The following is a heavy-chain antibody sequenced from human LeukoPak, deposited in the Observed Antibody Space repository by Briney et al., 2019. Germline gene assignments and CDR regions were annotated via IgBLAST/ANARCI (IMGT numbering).Heavy chain of an antibody. CDR3: AKSDYYDSSGHPSSFEY. CDR2: VSGSGGGT. J-gene: IGHJ4*02. D-gene: IGHD3-22*01. Sequence: SGGSLRLSCVVSGLTFSRHSMSWVRQAPGKGLEWVSSVSGSGGGTHYAGSVKGRFTISRDNSKNTLYLQMNSLRAEDTAVYYCAKSDYYDSSGHPSSFEYWGQGTLVTVSS. CDR1: GLTFSRHS. V-gene: IGHV3-23*01.